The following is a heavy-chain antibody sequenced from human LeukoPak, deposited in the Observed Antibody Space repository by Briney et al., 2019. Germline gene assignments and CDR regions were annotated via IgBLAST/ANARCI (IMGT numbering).Heavy chain of an antibody. CDR2: IYSGGST. Sequence: GGSLRLSCAASGFTVSSNYMSWVRQAPGKGLEWVSVIYSGGSTYYADSVKGRFTISRDNSKNTLYLQMNSLRAEDTAVYYCARERKDSSGYYHDYWGQGTLVTVSS. D-gene: IGHD3-22*01. J-gene: IGHJ4*02. CDR3: ARERKDSSGYYHDY. CDR1: GFTVSSNY. V-gene: IGHV3-53*01.